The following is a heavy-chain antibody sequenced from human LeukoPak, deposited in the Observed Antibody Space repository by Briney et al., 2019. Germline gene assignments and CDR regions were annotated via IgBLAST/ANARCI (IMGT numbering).Heavy chain of an antibody. J-gene: IGHJ6*03. CDR1: GYTFTGYY. Sequence: PVASVKVSCKASGYTFTGYYMHWVRQAPGQGLEWMGWINPNSGGTNYAQKFQGRVTMTRDTSISTAYMELSRLRSDDTAVYHCARGFRVFGVVITSEYYYYMDVWGKGTTVTVSS. D-gene: IGHD3-3*01. CDR2: INPNSGGT. V-gene: IGHV1-2*02. CDR3: ARGFRVFGVVITSEYYYYMDV.